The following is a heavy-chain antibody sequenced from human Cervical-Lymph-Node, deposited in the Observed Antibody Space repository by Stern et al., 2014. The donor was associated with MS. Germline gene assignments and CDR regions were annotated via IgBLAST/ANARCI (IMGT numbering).Heavy chain of an antibody. Sequence: VQLVQSGAEVKKPGASAKVSCKASGYIFITYGMSWVRQAPGQGLEWMGWISTSNGDTNYAQKFQGRVTMTTDTSTSTAYMEVRSLRSDDTAVYYCARDDYGTYYGLDVWGLGTPVTVSS. CDR1: GYIFITYG. J-gene: IGHJ6*02. V-gene: IGHV1-18*01. CDR3: ARDDYGTYYGLDV. D-gene: IGHD4/OR15-4a*01. CDR2: ISTSNGDT.